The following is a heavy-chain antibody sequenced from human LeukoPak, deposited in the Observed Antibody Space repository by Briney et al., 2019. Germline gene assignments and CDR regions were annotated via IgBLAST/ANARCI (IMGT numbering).Heavy chain of an antibody. CDR3: ARRRGFNLSLGGYYYGMDV. Sequence: PSETLSLTCTVSGGSISSYYWSWIRQPPGKGLEWIGYIYYSGSTNYNPSLKSRVTISVDTSKNQFSLKLSSVTAADTAVYYCARRRGFNLSLGGYYYGMDVWGQGTTVTVSS. CDR2: IYYSGST. J-gene: IGHJ6*02. CDR1: GGSISSYY. V-gene: IGHV4-59*08. D-gene: IGHD3-10*01.